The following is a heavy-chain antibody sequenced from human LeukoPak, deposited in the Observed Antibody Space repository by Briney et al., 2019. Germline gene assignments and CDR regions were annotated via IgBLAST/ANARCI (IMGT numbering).Heavy chain of an antibody. CDR2: ISYDGSNK. J-gene: IGHJ4*02. CDR1: GFTFSNYG. D-gene: IGHD2-2*01. V-gene: IGHV3-30*03. CDR3: ARGVPATMMGLWDLGLVDY. Sequence: PGGSLRLSCAASGFTFSNYGMHWVRQAPGKGLEWVAVISYDGSNKYYADSVKGRFTISRDNSKNTLYLQMNSLRAEDTAVYYCARGVPATMMGLWDLGLVDYWGQGTLVTVSS.